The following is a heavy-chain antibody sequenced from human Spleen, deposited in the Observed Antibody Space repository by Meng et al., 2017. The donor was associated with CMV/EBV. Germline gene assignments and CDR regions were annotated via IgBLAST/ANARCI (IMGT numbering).Heavy chain of an antibody. CDR3: AKDLGRGSYPPAIGAFDS. Sequence: GGSLRLSCAASGFTFSSYGMSWVRQAPGKGLEWVSVSSGSGDSTFYADSVRGRFTISRDNSKNTLYLQMNSLRVEDTAIYYCAKDLGRGSYPPAIGAFDSWGQGTLVTVSS. V-gene: IGHV3-23*01. J-gene: IGHJ4*02. CDR2: SSGSGDST. D-gene: IGHD1-26*01. CDR1: GFTFSSYG.